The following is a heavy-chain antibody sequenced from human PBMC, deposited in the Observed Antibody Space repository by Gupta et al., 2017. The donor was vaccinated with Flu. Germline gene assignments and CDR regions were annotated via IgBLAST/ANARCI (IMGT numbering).Heavy chain of an antibody. CDR1: ASSIANYY. CDR2: IHHTGST. D-gene: IGHD3-16*01. Sequence: QVQLQEAGPGLLKPSETLSLTCNVSASSIANYYWSWIRQPPGKGLEWIGNIHHTGSTKYNPSLNSRVTISLDTSKNQFSLKMRSVTASDTAVYYCARDTFGVDGTGFYSWGYTFDHWGRGTLVTVSS. CDR3: ARDTFGVDGTGFYSWGYTFDH. V-gene: IGHV4-59*01. J-gene: IGHJ4*01.